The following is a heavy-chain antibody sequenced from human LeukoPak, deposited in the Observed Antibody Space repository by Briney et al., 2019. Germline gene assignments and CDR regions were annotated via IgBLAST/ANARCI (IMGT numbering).Heavy chain of an antibody. D-gene: IGHD5-18*01. CDR2: IYYSGST. CDR3: ARDRGYSYGSDAFDI. V-gene: IGHV4-59*01. J-gene: IGHJ3*02. CDR1: GGSISSYY. Sequence: SETLSLTCTVSGGSISSYYWSWLREPPGKGLVWIGYIYYSGSTNYNPSLKSRVTISVDTSKNQFSLKLSSVTAADTAVYYCARDRGYSYGSDAFDIWGQGTMVTVSS.